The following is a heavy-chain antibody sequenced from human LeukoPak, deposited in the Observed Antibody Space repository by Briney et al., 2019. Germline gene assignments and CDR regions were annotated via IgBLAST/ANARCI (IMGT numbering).Heavy chain of an antibody. Sequence: GASVKVSCKASGYTFTSYGISWVRQAPGQGLEWMRWISAYNGNTNYAQKLQGRVTMTTDTSTSTAYMELRSLRSDDTAVYYCARDRPYSGSYYRVADYWGQGTLVTVSS. D-gene: IGHD1-26*01. CDR1: GYTFTSYG. V-gene: IGHV1-18*01. CDR3: ARDRPYSGSYYRVADY. CDR2: ISAYNGNT. J-gene: IGHJ4*02.